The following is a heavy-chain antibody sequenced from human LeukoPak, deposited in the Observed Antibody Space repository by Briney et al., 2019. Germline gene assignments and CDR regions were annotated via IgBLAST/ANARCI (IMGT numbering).Heavy chain of an antibody. CDR2: IKEDGSDK. Sequence: PGGSLRLSCAASGFTFSSYWMSWVRQAPGKGLEWVASIKEDGSDKYYVGSVKGRFTISRDNAKNSLYLQMNSLRADDTAVYYCARDFGSLEDYFDYWGQGTLVTVSS. CDR1: GFTFSSYW. CDR3: ARDFGSLEDYFDY. V-gene: IGHV3-7*01. J-gene: IGHJ4*02. D-gene: IGHD3-10*01.